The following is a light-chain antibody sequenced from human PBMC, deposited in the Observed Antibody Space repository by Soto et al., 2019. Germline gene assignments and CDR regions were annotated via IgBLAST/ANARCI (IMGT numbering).Light chain of an antibody. V-gene: IGKV3-20*01. Sequence: TVLTQSPVTLSLSPGERATLSCRASQSVGGNVAWYQQKPGQAPKLLISGASSRAPGIPDRFSGSGSGADFTLSISRLEPEDFALYYCQHCAAAPITFGQGTRLDI. CDR1: QSVGGN. J-gene: IGKJ5*01. CDR3: QHCAAAPIT. CDR2: GAS.